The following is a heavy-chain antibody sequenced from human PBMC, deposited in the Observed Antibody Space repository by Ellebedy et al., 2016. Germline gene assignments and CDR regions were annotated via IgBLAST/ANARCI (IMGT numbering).Heavy chain of an antibody. Sequence: ASVKVSCKASGYTFTSYAMHWVRQAPGQRLEWMGWINAGNGNTKYSQKFQGRVTITRDTSASTAYMELSSLRSEDTAVYYCARGPKGDPLEWLSLDYWGQGTLVTVSS. CDR2: INAGNGNT. V-gene: IGHV1-3*01. J-gene: IGHJ4*02. CDR1: GYTFTSYA. D-gene: IGHD3-3*01. CDR3: ARGPKGDPLEWLSLDY.